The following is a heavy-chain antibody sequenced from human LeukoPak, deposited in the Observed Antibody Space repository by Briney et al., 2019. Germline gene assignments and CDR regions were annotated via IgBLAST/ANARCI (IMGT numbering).Heavy chain of an antibody. Sequence: SETLSLTCTASGGSISSSSYYWGWIRQPPGKGLEWIGSIYYSGSTYYNPSLKSRVTISVDTSKNQFSLKLSSVTAADTAVYYCASLSPGGHYYGSGGDWGQGTLVTVSS. CDR2: IYYSGST. CDR1: GGSISSSSYY. V-gene: IGHV4-39*01. CDR3: ASLSPGGHYYGSGGD. J-gene: IGHJ4*02. D-gene: IGHD3-10*01.